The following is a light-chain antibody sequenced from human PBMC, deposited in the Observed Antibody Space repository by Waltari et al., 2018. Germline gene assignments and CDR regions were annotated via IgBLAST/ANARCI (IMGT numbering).Light chain of an antibody. CDR1: SGHSSNV. CDR3: QTGGHGTWV. Sequence: QLVLTQSPSASASLGASVKLTCTLSSGHSSNVIAWHQQQPEKGPQYLMKVNSDGSHSKGDEIPDRCSGSSSGAGRYLTISNVQSEDGADYYCQTGGHGTWVFGGGTKLTVL. V-gene: IGLV4-69*01. J-gene: IGLJ3*02. CDR2: VNSDGSH.